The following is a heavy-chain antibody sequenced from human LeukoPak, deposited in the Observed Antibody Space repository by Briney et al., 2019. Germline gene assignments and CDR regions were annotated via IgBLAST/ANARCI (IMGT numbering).Heavy chain of an antibody. Sequence: SETLSLTCTVSGGSISSYYWSWIRQPPGKGLEWIGYIYYSGSTYYNPSLKSRVTISVDTSKNQFSLKLSSVTAADTAVYYCARLYGDLQDDYWGQGTLVTVSS. D-gene: IGHD4-17*01. V-gene: IGHV4-59*06. CDR3: ARLYGDLQDDY. J-gene: IGHJ4*02. CDR1: GGSISSYY. CDR2: IYYSGST.